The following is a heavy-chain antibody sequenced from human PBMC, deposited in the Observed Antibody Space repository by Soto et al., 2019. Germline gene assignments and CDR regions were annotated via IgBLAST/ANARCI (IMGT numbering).Heavy chain of an antibody. CDR3: AVHHGLVAGTFYYGLDD. J-gene: IGHJ6*02. CDR1: GYSFTSDW. V-gene: IGHV5-51*01. Sequence: GASLKICCKGSGYSFTSDWIGWVRQMPGKGRGWMGIISPGDSDTRYSPSFQGQVTLSADTSIRTAYLQWSSLKASDTAMYYCAVHHGLVAGTFYYGLDDWAQGTTVPDS. CDR2: ISPGDSDT. D-gene: IGHD6-19*01.